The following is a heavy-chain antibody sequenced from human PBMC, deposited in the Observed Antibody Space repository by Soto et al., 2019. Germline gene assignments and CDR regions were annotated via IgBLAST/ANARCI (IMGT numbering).Heavy chain of an antibody. V-gene: IGHV4-59*01. D-gene: IGHD3-22*01. J-gene: IGHJ4*02. CDR2: IYYSGST. CDR1: GGSISRYY. CDR3: ARGFTYYYDSSGFDY. Sequence: SETLSLTCTVSGGSISRYYWSWIRQPPGKGLEWIGYIYYSGSTNYNPSLKSRVTISVDTSKNQFSLKLSSVTAADTAVYYCARGFTYYYDSSGFDYWGQGTLVTVSS.